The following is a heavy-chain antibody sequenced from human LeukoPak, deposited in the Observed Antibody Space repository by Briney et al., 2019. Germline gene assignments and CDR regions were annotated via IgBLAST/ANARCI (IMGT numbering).Heavy chain of an antibody. CDR1: GGSIRSYY. D-gene: IGHD3-10*01. Sequence: SETLSLTCTVSGGSIRSYYWSWIRQPPGKGLVWIGYIYYTGSTYYNPSLKSRVAISVDTSKNQFSLILSSVTAADTAVYYCARNADGSGNLLPFYFDYWGPGTLVTVSS. J-gene: IGHJ4*02. CDR3: ARNADGSGNLLPFYFDY. CDR2: IYYTGST. V-gene: IGHV4-59*06.